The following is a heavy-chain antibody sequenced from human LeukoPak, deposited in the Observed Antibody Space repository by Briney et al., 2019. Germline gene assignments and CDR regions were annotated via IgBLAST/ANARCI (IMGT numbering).Heavy chain of an antibody. V-gene: IGHV4-4*07. CDR2: MSSSGIS. CDR1: GASFSGYS. CDR3: AKGAGPPWFDP. J-gene: IGHJ5*02. Sequence: SETLSLTCAISGASFSGYSWTWIRQPAGKGLEWIGRMSSSGISTYSPSLKSRVTISIDTPRNQFSMNLNSVTAADTAVYYCAKGAGPPWFDPWGQGTLVTVSS. D-gene: IGHD6-19*01.